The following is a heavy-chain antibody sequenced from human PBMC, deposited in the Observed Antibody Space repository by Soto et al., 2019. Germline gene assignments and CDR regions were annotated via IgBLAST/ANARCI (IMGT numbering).Heavy chain of an antibody. J-gene: IGHJ4*02. CDR2: IVPNSGGT. CDR1: GYNFNGYY. CDR3: ARAFSSYYNSGVYYYNGFYYFDY. D-gene: IGHD3-22*01. V-gene: IGHV1-2*02. Sequence: ASVKVSCKASGYNFNGYYLHWVRQAPGQGLEWMGWIVPNSGGTNYAQKFQGRVTLTRDTSISTTYMELSSLTSEDTAVYYCARAFSSYYNSGVYYYNGFYYFDYWGQGTLVTVSS.